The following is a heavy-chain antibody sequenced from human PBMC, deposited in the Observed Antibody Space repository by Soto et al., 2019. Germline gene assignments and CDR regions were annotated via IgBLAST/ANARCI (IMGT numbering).Heavy chain of an antibody. CDR1: GFSLSTSGVG. J-gene: IGHJ5*02. D-gene: IGHD4-17*01. CDR3: AFPTRDGDYVDWFDP. Sequence: QITLKESGPTLVKPTQTLTLTCTFSGFSLSTSGVGVGWIRQPPGKALEWLALIYWNDDKRYSPSLKSRLTITKDTSKNQVVLTMTNMDPVDTATYYCAFPTRDGDYVDWFDPWGQGTLVTVSS. CDR2: IYWNDDK. V-gene: IGHV2-5*01.